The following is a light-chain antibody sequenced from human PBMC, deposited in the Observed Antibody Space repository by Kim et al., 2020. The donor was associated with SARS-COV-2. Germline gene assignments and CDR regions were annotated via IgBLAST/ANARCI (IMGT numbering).Light chain of an antibody. J-gene: IGKJ2*03. V-gene: IGKV3-11*01. Sequence: EIVLTQSPATLSLSPGERATLSCRASQSVSSYLAWYQQKPGQAPRLLIYYASNRATGIPARFSGSGSGTDFTLTISSLEPEDFAVYYCQQRSNWPPRYSFGQGTKLEI. CDR2: YAS. CDR3: QQRSNWPPRYS. CDR1: QSVSSY.